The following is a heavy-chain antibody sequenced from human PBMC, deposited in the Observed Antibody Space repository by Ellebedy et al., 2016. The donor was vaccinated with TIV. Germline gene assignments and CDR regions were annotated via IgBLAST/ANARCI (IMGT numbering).Heavy chain of an antibody. J-gene: IGHJ6*02. CDR1: GFTFSSYW. CDR3: AREALITGTTFGYYYGMDV. Sequence: GESLKISXAASGFTFSSYWMSWVRQAPGKGLEWVANIKQDGSEKYYVDSVKGRFTISRDNAKNSLYLQMNSLRAEDTAVYYCAREALITGTTFGYYYGMDVWGQGTTVTVSS. CDR2: IKQDGSEK. D-gene: IGHD1-20*01. V-gene: IGHV3-7*01.